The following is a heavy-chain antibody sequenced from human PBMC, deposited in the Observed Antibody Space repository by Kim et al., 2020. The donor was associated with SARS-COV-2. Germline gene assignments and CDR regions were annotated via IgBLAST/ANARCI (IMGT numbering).Heavy chain of an antibody. J-gene: IGHJ4*02. Sequence: PKLQGRVTMTTDTSTSTAYMELRSLRSDDTAVYYCARDCPEWELPYYFDYWGQGTLVTVSS. CDR3: ARDCPEWELPYYFDY. D-gene: IGHD1-26*01. V-gene: IGHV1-18*01.